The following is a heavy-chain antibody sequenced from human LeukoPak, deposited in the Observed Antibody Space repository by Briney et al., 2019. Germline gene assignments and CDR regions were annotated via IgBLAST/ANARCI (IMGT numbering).Heavy chain of an antibody. J-gene: IGHJ5*02. D-gene: IGHD3-10*01. CDR3: ARQASVVRGVIIPWFDP. CDR2: INYSGSP. Sequence: SETLPLTCTVPGDSIRSSSYSWGWIRQPPGKGLEWIGTINYSGSPYYNPSLQSRVTMSLDTSKNQVSLKLSSVTAADTAVYYCARQASVVRGVIIPWFDPWGRGTLVTASS. V-gene: IGHV4-39*01. CDR1: GDSIRSSSYS.